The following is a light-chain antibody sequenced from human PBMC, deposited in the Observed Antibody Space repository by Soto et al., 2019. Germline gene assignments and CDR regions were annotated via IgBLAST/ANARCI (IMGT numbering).Light chain of an antibody. V-gene: IGLV2-11*01. CDR2: DVS. Sequence: QSALTQPRSVSGPPGQSVTISCTGTSSDVGGYNYVSWYQQHPGKAPKLMIYDVSKRPSGVPDRFSGSKSGNTASLTISGLQAEDEADYYCCSYAGRYTFSYVFGTGTKLTVL. J-gene: IGLJ1*01. CDR3: CSYAGRYTFSYV. CDR1: SSDVGGYNY.